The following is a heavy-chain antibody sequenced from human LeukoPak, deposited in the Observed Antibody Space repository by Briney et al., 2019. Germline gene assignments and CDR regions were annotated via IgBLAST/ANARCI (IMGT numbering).Heavy chain of an antibody. CDR2: ISANGGRT. J-gene: IGHJ4*02. CDR1: GLTFSSYV. V-gene: IGHV3-23*01. Sequence: PGGSLRLSCAASGLTFSSYVMSWARQAPGKGLEWVAAISANGGRTYYTESVKGHFTISRDNSKNTLYLQMNSLRAEDTAVYYCAKGPERRGFCSGGSCYSDCWGQGTLVTVSS. D-gene: IGHD2-15*01. CDR3: AKGPERRGFCSGGSCYSDC.